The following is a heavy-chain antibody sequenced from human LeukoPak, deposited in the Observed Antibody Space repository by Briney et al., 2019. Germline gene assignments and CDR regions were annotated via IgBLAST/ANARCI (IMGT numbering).Heavy chain of an antibody. CDR1: GFTFSSYA. CDR2: ISYDGSNK. D-gene: IGHD1-26*01. J-gene: IGHJ4*02. CDR3: AKVTYSGSRGRDY. Sequence: PGGSLRLSCAASGFTFSSYAMHWVRQAPGKGLEWVAVISYDGSNKYYADSVKGRFTISRDNSKNTLYLQMNSLRAEDTAVYYCAKVTYSGSRGRDYWGQGTLVTVSS. V-gene: IGHV3-30-3*01.